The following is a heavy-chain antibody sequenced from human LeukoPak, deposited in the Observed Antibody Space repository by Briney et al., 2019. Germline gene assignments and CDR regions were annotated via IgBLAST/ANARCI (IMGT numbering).Heavy chain of an antibody. D-gene: IGHD4-23*01. J-gene: IGHJ4*02. CDR2: ISWNSGSI. Sequence: PGGSLRLSCAASGFTFDDYAMHWVRQAPGKGLEWVSGISWNSGSIGYADSVKGRFTISRDNAKNSLYLQMNSLRAEDTALYYCAKDIDGGNSGNFDYWGQGTLVTVSS. CDR1: GFTFDDYA. CDR3: AKDIDGGNSGNFDY. V-gene: IGHV3-9*01.